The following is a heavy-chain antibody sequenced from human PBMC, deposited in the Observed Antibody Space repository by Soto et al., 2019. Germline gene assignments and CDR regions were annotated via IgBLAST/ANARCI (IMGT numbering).Heavy chain of an antibody. Sequence: GGSLRLSCVASGFTFSSYGMHWVRQAPGKGLEWVAVIWYDGSNKYYADSVKGRFTISRDNSKNTLYLQMNSLRAEDTAVYYCARDSDDYGESSSVYGMDVWGQGTTVTVSS. J-gene: IGHJ6*02. CDR1: GFTFSSYG. V-gene: IGHV3-33*01. CDR2: IWYDGSNK. D-gene: IGHD4-17*01. CDR3: ARDSDDYGESSSVYGMDV.